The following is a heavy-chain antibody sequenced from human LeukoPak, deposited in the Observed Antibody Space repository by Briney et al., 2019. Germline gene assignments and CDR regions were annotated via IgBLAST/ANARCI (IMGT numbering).Heavy chain of an antibody. D-gene: IGHD1-1*01. Sequence: GGSLRLSCAASGFTFSSYGMHWVRQAPGKGLEWVSAITGSGGSTYYADSVKGRFTVSRDNSKNTLYLQINSLRVEDTAVYYCARDQLGAVLYFDYWGQGALVTVSS. CDR3: ARDQLGAVLYFDY. V-gene: IGHV3-23*01. CDR2: ITGSGGST. J-gene: IGHJ4*02. CDR1: GFTFSSYG.